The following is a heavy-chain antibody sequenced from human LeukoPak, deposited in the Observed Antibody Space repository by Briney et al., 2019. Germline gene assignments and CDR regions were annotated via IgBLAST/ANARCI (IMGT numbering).Heavy chain of an antibody. J-gene: IGHJ4*02. CDR2: INSDGSST. D-gene: IGHD3-10*01. Sequence: GGSLRLSCAASGFTFSNYWTHWVRQAPGQGLVWVSRINSDGSSTNYADSVKGRFTISRDNAKNTLYLQMNSLRAEDTAVYYCARESTSSLGSYSDYWGQGTLVTVSS. V-gene: IGHV3-74*01. CDR3: ARESTSSLGSYSDY. CDR1: GFTFSNYW.